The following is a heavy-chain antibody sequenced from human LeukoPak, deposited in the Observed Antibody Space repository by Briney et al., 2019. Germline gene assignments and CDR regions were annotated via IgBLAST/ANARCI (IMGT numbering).Heavy chain of an antibody. CDR1: GFTVSTNS. CDR2: IYSDNT. J-gene: IGHJ4*02. CDR3: ARRAGAYSHPYDY. D-gene: IGHD4/OR15-4a*01. Sequence: GGSLRLSCTVSGFTVSTNSMSWVRQAPGKGLGWVSFIYSDNTHYSDSVKGRFTISRDNSKNTLYLQMNSLRAEDTAVYYCARRAGAYSHPYDYWGQGTLVTVSS. V-gene: IGHV3-53*01.